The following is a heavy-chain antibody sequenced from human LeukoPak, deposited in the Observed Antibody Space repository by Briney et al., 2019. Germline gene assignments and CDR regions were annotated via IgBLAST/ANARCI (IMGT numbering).Heavy chain of an antibody. CDR3: SVHQYYYYGMDV. D-gene: IGHD2-2*01. CDR1: GFTFSNAW. CDR2: IKSKTDGGTT. J-gene: IGHJ6*02. V-gene: IGHV3-15*01. Sequence: GGSLRLSCAASGFTFSNAWMSWVRQAPGKGLEWVGRIKSKTDGGTTDYAAPVEGRFTISRDDSKNTLYLQMNSLKTEDTAVYYCSVHQYYYYGMDVWGQGTTVTVSS.